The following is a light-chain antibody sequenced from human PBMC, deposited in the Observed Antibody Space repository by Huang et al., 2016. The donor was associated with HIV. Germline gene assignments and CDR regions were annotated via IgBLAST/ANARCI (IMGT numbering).Light chain of an antibody. CDR1: QSVSSNY. Sequence: EILLTQSPGTLSLSPGKRATLSCRASQSVSSNYLAWFQQKPGQAPRLLIYGASRRATGIPDRFRGSGSGTDFTLTISRLEPEDFAVYYCQQYGSSPYTFGQGTKLEIK. J-gene: IGKJ2*01. CDR3: QQYGSSPYT. CDR2: GAS. V-gene: IGKV3-20*01.